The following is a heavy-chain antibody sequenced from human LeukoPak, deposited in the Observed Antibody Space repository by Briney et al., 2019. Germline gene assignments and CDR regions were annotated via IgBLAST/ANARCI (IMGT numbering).Heavy chain of an antibody. CDR2: ISSSGSTI. Sequence: PGGSLRLSCAASGFTFSSYGMHWVRQAPGKGLEWVSYISSSGSTIYYADSVKGRFTISRDNAKNSLYLQMNSLRAEDTAVYYCARSQMATITWGYFDYWGQGTLVTVSS. V-gene: IGHV3-48*04. J-gene: IGHJ4*02. CDR3: ARSQMATITWGYFDY. CDR1: GFTFSSYG. D-gene: IGHD5-24*01.